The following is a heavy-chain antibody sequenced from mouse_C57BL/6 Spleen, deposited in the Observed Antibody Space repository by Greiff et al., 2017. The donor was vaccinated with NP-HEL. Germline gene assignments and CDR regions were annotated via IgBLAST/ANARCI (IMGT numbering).Heavy chain of an antibody. CDR1: GFTFSSYA. V-gene: IGHV5-9-1*02. CDR3: TGGNYEDAMDY. D-gene: IGHD2-1*01. CDR2: ISSGGDYI. J-gene: IGHJ4*01. Sequence: EVKLMESGEGLVKPGGSLKLSCAASGFTFSSYAMSWVRQTPEKRLEWVAYISSGGDYIYYADTVKGRFTISRDNARNTLYLQMSSLKSEDTAMYYCTGGNYEDAMDYWGQGTSVTVSS.